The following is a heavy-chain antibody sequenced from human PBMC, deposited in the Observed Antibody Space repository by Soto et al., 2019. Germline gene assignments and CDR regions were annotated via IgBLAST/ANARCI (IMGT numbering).Heavy chain of an antibody. D-gene: IGHD3-10*01. CDR1: GDTFNFYS. CDR2: VNPIVSMS. J-gene: IGHJ4*02. Sequence: QVQLVQSGAEVKRPGSSVKVSCKASGDTFNFYSINWVRQAPGLGLEWMGRVNPIVSMSNYAQKFQGRVTMNAEKSKSTAYRELSSLRSEDTAIYYCASSYGSGYRAFDYWGQGALVTVSS. V-gene: IGHV1-69*02. CDR3: ASSYGSGYRAFDY.